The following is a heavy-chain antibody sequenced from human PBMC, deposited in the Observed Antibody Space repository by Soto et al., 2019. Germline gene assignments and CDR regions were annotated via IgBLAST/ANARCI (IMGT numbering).Heavy chain of an antibody. CDR2: ISYRGST. Sequence: QVQLQESGPGLVKPPETLSLTSTVSGGSMSNHEWIWIRQPPGKGLERIAYISYRGSTTYNPSLKSPVPISIDTSKNQFSLNLSSVTAADTAVFYCARLLRHCTTRHCYGLGFDPWGPGTLVTFSS. D-gene: IGHD1-1*01. CDR1: GGSMSNHE. V-gene: IGHV4-59*11. J-gene: IGHJ5*02. CDR3: ARLLRHCTTRHCYGLGFDP.